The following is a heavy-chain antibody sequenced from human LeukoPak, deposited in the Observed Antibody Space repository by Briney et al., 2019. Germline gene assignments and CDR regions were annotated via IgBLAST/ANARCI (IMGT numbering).Heavy chain of an antibody. D-gene: IGHD4-17*01. V-gene: IGHV3-74*01. CDR1: GFTFSTYW. CDR3: AKKFTGTTVISGDYFDY. J-gene: IGHJ4*02. Sequence: GGSLRLSCAASGFTFSTYWMYWVRQAPGKGLVWVAHINSDGSNTNYADSVKGRFTISRDNAENTLYLQMNSLRAEDTAVYYCAKKFTGTTVISGDYFDYWGQGTLVTVSS. CDR2: INSDGSNT.